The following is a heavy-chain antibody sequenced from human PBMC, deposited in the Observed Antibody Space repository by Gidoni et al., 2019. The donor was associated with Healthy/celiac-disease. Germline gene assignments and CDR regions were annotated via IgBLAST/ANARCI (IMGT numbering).Heavy chain of an antibody. CDR3: ARHRSSYSSEIGFDP. V-gene: IGHV5-51*01. CDR2: IYPGDSDT. D-gene: IGHD6-25*01. Sequence: EVQLVQSGAEVKKPGESLKISCKGSGYSFTSYWIGWVRRMPGKGLEWMGIIYPGDSDTRYSPSFQGQVTISADKSISTAYLQWSSLKASDTAMYYCARHRSSYSSEIGFDPWGQGTLVTVSS. J-gene: IGHJ5*02. CDR1: GYSFTSYW.